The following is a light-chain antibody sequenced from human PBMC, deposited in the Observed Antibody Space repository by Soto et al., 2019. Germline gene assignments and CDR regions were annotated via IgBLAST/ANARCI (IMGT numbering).Light chain of an antibody. V-gene: IGLV2-14*01. Sequence: QSLLNQPASVSGSPGQSITISCTGTSSDVGGYNYVSWYQQHPGKAPKLMIYDVSNRPSGVSNRFSGSKSGNTASLTISGLQAEEEADYYCSSYTSSSTLLYVFGTGTKVTVL. CDR2: DVS. CDR1: SSDVGGYNY. CDR3: SSYTSSSTLLYV. J-gene: IGLJ1*01.